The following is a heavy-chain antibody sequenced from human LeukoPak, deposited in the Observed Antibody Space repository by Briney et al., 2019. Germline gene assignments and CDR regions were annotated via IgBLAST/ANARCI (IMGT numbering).Heavy chain of an antibody. J-gene: IGHJ4*02. V-gene: IGHV3-30*18. CDR1: GFTFSSYG. CDR3: AKLCSTSCYGSGSLIDY. CDR2: ISYDGSNK. D-gene: IGHD2-2*01. Sequence: GGPLRLSCAASGFTFSSYGMHWVRQAPGKGLEWVAVISYDGSNKYYADSVKGRFTISRDNSKNTLYLQMNSLRAEDTAVYYCAKLCSTSCYGSGSLIDYWGQGTLVTVSS.